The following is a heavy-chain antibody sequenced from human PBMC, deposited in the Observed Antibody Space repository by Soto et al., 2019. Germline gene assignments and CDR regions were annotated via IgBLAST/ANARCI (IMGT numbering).Heavy chain of an antibody. CDR2: IYNSGST. J-gene: IGHJ5*02. CDR1: GGSINSGGYY. D-gene: IGHD3-10*01. CDR3: AREEVAYYGSGSYNWFDP. V-gene: IGHV4-31*03. Sequence: QVQLQESGPGLVKPSQTLSLTCTVSGGSINSGGYYWSWIRQHPGKGLEWIGYIYNSGSTYYNPSLKSRIPISVDTSKNQFTLKLSSVTVADTAVYYCAREEVAYYGSGSYNWFDPWGQGTLVTVSS.